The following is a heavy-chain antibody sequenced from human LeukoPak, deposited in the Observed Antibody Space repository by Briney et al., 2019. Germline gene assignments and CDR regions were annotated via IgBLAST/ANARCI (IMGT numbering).Heavy chain of an antibody. V-gene: IGHV4-59*01. CDR1: GASITSYY. CDR3: ARLARYYDILTGSLDY. CDR2: ITNSGST. Sequence: PSETLSLTCTVSGASITSYYWGWIRQPPVKGLEWIGSITNSGSTNYNPSLKSRVTISLDTSKNQFSLKLSSVTAADTAVYYCARLARYYDILTGSLDYWGQGTLVTVSS. J-gene: IGHJ4*02. D-gene: IGHD3-9*01.